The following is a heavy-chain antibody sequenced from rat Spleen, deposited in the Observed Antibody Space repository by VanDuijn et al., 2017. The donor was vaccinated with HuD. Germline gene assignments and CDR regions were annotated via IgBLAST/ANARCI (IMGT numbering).Heavy chain of an antibody. Sequence: EVQLVESGGGLVQPGRSMKLSCAASGLSFSNYDMAWVRQAPTKGLEWVASISYDGTATYYRDSVKGRFTISRDTAQNTLYLQMNSPTSEDTATYYCARGGFFRFWGQGVMVTVSS. CDR3: ARGGFFRF. CDR2: ISYDGTAT. D-gene: IGHD1-6*01. V-gene: IGHV5-22*01. J-gene: IGHJ2*01. CDR1: GLSFSNYD.